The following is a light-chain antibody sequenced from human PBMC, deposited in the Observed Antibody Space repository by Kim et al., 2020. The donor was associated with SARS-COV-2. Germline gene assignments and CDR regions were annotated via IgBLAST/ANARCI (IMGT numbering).Light chain of an antibody. CDR2: WAS. J-gene: IGKJ1*01. Sequence: ATINCKSSQSVLSSSNNRNYLTWYQKKPGQPPKLLIYWASTRESGVPDRFSGSGSGTDFTLTISSLQAEDVAVYYCQHYYTTPHTFGQGTKVEIK. CDR1: QSVLSSSNNRNY. V-gene: IGKV4-1*01. CDR3: QHYYTTPHT.